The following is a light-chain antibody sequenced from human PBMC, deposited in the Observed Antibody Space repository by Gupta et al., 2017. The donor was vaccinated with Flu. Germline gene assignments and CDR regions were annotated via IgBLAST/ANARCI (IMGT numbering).Light chain of an antibody. CDR2: DVT. V-gene: IGLV2-11*01. CDR1: SSDVGGYNY. J-gene: IGLJ2*01. Sequence: QSPLPQPAPWPGSPGRSFPTPSTGTSSDVGGYNYVSWYQQHPGKAPKFMIYDVTQRPSGVPDRFSGSKSGNTASLTISGLQAEDEADYYCCSFAGGYVIFGGGTKLTVL. CDR3: CSFAGGYVI.